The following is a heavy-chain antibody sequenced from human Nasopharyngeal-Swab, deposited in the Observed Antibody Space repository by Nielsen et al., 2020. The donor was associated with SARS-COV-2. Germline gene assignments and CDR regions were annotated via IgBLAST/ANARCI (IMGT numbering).Heavy chain of an antibody. CDR1: GYTFTSYY. CDR3: AKDRSDSSDNNWFDP. V-gene: IGHV1-46*01. J-gene: IGHJ5*02. CDR2: INTSGGST. Sequence: ASVKVSCKASGYTFTSYYMHWVRQAPGQGLEWMGIINTSGGSTSYAQKFQGRVTMTRDTSTNTVYMELSSLRSEDTAVYYCAKDRSDSSDNNWFDPWGQGTLVTVSS. D-gene: IGHD3-22*01.